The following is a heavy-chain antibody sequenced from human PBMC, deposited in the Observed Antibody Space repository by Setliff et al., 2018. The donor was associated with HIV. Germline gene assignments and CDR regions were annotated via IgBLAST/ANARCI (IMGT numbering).Heavy chain of an antibody. D-gene: IGHD6-13*01. CDR2: VTGNGART. J-gene: IGHJ4*02. Sequence: PGGSLRLSCAASGFTFSNYVMTWVRQAPGEGLEWVSSVTGNGARTFYADSVKGRFTISRDTSKNTMYLQMSSLRAEDTAVYYCATGNSADTWYHFAYWGQGTLVTVSS. V-gene: IGHV3-23*01. CDR3: ATGNSADTWYHFAY. CDR1: GFTFSNYV.